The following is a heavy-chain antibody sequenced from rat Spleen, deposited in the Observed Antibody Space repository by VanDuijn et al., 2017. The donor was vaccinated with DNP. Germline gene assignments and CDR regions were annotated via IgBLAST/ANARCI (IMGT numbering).Heavy chain of an antibody. CDR3: ARHVLPLRVWDY. CDR1: GFTFSNYG. Sequence: EVQLVESGGGLVQPGRSLKLSCAASGFTFSNYGMAWVRQAPKKGLEWVATISTSGSNTYYRDSVKGRFTVSRDNAKTTLYLQMDSLRSEDTATYYCARHVLPLRVWDYWGQGVMVTVSS. J-gene: IGHJ2*01. CDR2: ISTSGSNT. D-gene: IGHD1-4*01. V-gene: IGHV5S13*01.